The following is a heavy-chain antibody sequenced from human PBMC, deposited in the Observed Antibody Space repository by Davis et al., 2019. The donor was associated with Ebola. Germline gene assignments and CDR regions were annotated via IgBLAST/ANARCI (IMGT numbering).Heavy chain of an antibody. Sequence: PGGSLRLSCAASGFTFSSYSMNWVRQAPGKGLEWLSYISSSSSTIYYADSVKGRFNISRDNAKNSVYLVMNSLRAEDTAVYYCARQAAAVYYYYGMDVWGQGTTVTVSS. J-gene: IGHJ6*02. D-gene: IGHD6-13*01. CDR2: ISSSSSTI. CDR1: GFTFSSYS. CDR3: ARQAAAVYYYYGMDV. V-gene: IGHV3-48*01.